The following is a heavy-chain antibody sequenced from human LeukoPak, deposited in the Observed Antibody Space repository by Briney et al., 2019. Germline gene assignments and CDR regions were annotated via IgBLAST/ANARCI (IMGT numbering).Heavy chain of an antibody. D-gene: IGHD2-21*01. V-gene: IGHV4-4*02. CDR3: ARDGGDSESSAFDY. Sequence: SGTLSLTCGVSGGSINSTNWWSWVRQPPGKGLEWIGEIYHGGNTYYNPSLKSRVTISVDKSKNQFSLNLSSVTAADTAAYYCARDGGDSESSAFDYWGQGTLVTVSS. CDR2: IYHGGNT. J-gene: IGHJ4*02. CDR1: GGSINSTNW.